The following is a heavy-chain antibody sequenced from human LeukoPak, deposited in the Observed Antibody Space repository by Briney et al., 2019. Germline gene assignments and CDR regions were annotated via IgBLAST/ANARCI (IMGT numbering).Heavy chain of an antibody. CDR3: ARVVSGWVKSDY. CDR2: IYYSGST. CDR1: GGSISSYY. Sequence: SETLSLTCTVSGGSISSYYWSWIRQPPGKGLEWIGYIYYSGSTNYNPSLKSRVTISVDTSKNQFSLKLSSVTAADTAVYYCARVVSGWVKSDYWGQGALVTVSS. J-gene: IGHJ4*02. D-gene: IGHD6-19*01. V-gene: IGHV4-59*01.